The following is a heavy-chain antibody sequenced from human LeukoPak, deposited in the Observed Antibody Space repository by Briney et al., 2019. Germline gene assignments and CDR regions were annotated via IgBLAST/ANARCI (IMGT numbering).Heavy chain of an antibody. CDR3: ARGIVVVTAIHPYNWFDP. CDR2: INPNSGGT. V-gene: IGHV1-2*06. D-gene: IGHD2-21*02. CDR1: GYTFTGYY. Sequence: VASVKVSCKASGYTFTGYYMHWVRQAPGQGLEWMGRINPNSGGTNYAQKFQGRVTMTRNTSISTAYMELSSLRSEDTAVYYCARGIVVVTAIHPYNWFDPWGQGTLVTVSS. J-gene: IGHJ5*02.